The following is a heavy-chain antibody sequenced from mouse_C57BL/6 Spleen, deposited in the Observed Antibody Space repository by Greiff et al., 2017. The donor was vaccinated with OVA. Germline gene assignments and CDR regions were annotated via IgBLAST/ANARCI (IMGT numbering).Heavy chain of an antibody. CDR2: IYPGSGST. J-gene: IGHJ4*01. D-gene: IGHD1-1*01. Sequence: QVQLQQPGAELVKPGASVKMSCKASGYTFTSYWITWVKQRPGQGLEWIGDIYPGSGSTNYNEKFKSKATLTVDTSSSTAYMQLSSLTSEDSAVYYCARGGSSFTYAMDYWGQGTSGTVSS. CDR3: ARGGSSFTYAMDY. CDR1: GYTFTSYW. V-gene: IGHV1-55*01.